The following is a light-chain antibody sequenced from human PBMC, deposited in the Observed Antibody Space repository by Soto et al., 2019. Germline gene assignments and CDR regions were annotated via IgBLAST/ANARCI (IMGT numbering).Light chain of an antibody. J-gene: IGLJ1*01. CDR2: EVN. V-gene: IGLV2-8*01. CDR1: SSDVGVYNY. Sequence: QSVLTQPPSASGSPGQSVTISCTGTSSDVGVYNYVSWFQQHPGKAPKLIIHEVNQRPSGVPDRFSGSKSGNTASLTVSGLQAEDEGTYYCSSYGGYDNVVFGTGTKVTV. CDR3: SSYGGYDNVV.